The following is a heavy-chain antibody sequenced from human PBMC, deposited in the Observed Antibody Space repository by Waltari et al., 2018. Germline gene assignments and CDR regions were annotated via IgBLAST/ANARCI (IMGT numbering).Heavy chain of an antibody. CDR3: ARDQEDIVVVVAAPFDY. D-gene: IGHD2-15*01. V-gene: IGHV3-21*01. CDR2: ISSSSSYI. Sequence: EVQLVESGGGLVKPGGSLRLSCAASGFTFSSYSMNWVRQAPGKGLEWVSSISSSSSYIYYADSVKGRFTISRDNAKNSLYLQMNSLRAEDTAVYYCARDQEDIVVVVAAPFDYWGQGTLVTVSS. CDR1: GFTFSSYS. J-gene: IGHJ4*02.